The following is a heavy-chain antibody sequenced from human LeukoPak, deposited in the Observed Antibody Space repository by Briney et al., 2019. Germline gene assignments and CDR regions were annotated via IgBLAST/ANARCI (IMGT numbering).Heavy chain of an antibody. CDR3: ARDSSEFRSLIFH. Sequence: SVEVSCKASGGTFSSYAINWVRQAPGQGLEWMGGITPMFGTAKYAQKFQGRVTITADESTSTAYMELSSLRSEDTAVYYCARDSSEFRSLIFHWGQGTLVTVSS. CDR1: GGTFSSYA. D-gene: IGHD3-9*01. CDR2: ITPMFGTA. V-gene: IGHV1-69*13. J-gene: IGHJ1*01.